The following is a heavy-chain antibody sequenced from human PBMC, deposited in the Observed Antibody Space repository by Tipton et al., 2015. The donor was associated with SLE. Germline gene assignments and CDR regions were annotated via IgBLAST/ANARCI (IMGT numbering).Heavy chain of an antibody. Sequence: TLSLTCAVYGGSFSGYYWSWIRQTPGKGLEWIGEINHSGSTNYNPSLKSRVTISVDTSKNQFSLKLSSVTAADTAVYYCARDSRQQLYMDVWGKGTTVTVSS. D-gene: IGHD6-13*01. CDR2: INHSGST. CDR3: ARDSRQQLYMDV. CDR1: GGSFSGYY. V-gene: IGHV4-34*01. J-gene: IGHJ6*03.